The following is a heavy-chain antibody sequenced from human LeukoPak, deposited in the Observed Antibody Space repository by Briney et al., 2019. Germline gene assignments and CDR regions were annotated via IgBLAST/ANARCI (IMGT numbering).Heavy chain of an antibody. CDR2: IYHSGST. Sequence: SETLSLTCTVSAYSISSGYYWGWIRQPPGKGLDWIGSIYHSGSTYYNPSLKSRVTISVDTSKNQFSLKLSSVTAADAAVYYCARGKSRGGDIDYWGQGTLVTVSS. CDR3: ARGKSRGGDIDY. CDR1: AYSISSGYY. D-gene: IGHD3-16*01. V-gene: IGHV4-38-2*02. J-gene: IGHJ4*02.